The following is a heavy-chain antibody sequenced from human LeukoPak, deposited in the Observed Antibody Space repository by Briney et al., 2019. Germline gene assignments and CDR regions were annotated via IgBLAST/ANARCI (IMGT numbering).Heavy chain of an antibody. D-gene: IGHD4-17*01. CDR3: ARVLTVTTYYFDY. Sequence: GGSLRLSCAASGFTFSDYYMSWIRQAPGKGLEWVSYISSSGSTIYYADSVKGRFTISRDNAKNSLYLQMNSLRAEDTAVYYCARVLTVTTYYFDYWGQGTLVTVSS. CDR2: ISSSGSTI. V-gene: IGHV3-11*01. CDR1: GFTFSDYY. J-gene: IGHJ4*02.